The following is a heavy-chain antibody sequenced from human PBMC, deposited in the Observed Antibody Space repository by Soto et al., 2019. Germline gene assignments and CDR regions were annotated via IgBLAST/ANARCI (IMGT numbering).Heavy chain of an antibody. CDR2: INASGCST. CDR3: ARDGGADLEWLLYRGYFDY. Sequence: GASVKVSCKASGYTFTTYAIHWVRQAPGQRLEWMGIINASGCSTSYAQKFQGRVTMTRDTSTSTVYMELSSLRSEDTAVYYCARDGGADLEWLLYRGYFDYWGQGTLVTVSS. CDR1: GYTFTTYA. V-gene: IGHV1-46*03. J-gene: IGHJ4*02. D-gene: IGHD3-3*01.